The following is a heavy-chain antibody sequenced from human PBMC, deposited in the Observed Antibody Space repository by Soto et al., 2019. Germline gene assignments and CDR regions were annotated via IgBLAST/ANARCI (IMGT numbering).Heavy chain of an antibody. CDR1: GGSISSGGYY. CDR3: ARAPPYNWNAWFTTGFDY. V-gene: IGHV4-31*03. D-gene: IGHD1-20*01. J-gene: IGHJ4*02. Sequence: TSETLSLTCTVSGGSISSGGYYWSWIRQHPGKGLEWIGYIYYSGSTYYNPSLKSRVTISVDTSKNQFSLKLSSVTAADTAVYYCARAPPYNWNAWFTTGFDYWGQGTLVTAPQ. CDR2: IYYSGST.